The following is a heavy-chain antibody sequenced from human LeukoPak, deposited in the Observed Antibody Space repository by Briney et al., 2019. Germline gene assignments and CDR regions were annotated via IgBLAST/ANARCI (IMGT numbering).Heavy chain of an antibody. CDR3: ARVSGPSRYSGWYGYYFDY. CDR1: GGTFSSYA. J-gene: IGHJ4*02. Sequence: SVKVSCKASGGTFSSYAISWVRQAPGQGLEWMGGIIPIFGTANYAQKFQGRVTITADESTSTAYMELSSLRSEDTAVYYCARVSGPSRYSGWYGYYFDYWGQGTLVTVSS. CDR2: IIPIFGTA. D-gene: IGHD6-19*01. V-gene: IGHV1-69*13.